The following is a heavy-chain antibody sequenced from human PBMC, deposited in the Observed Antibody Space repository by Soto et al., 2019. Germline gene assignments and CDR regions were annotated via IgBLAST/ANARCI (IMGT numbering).Heavy chain of an antibody. D-gene: IGHD3-3*01. CDR2: IYYSGTT. CDR3: ARGYDFAGFSPYGLDV. J-gene: IGHJ6*02. V-gene: IGHV4-30-4*01. Sequence: QLRESGPGLVKPSQTLSLTCTVSGTPINSADFYWTWIRQPPGKGLEWIGYIYYSGTTFHNPSLRSRISISVDTSKNQFSLRLNSVTAADTAVYYCARGYDFAGFSPYGLDVWGQGTTVTVSS. CDR1: GTPINSADFY.